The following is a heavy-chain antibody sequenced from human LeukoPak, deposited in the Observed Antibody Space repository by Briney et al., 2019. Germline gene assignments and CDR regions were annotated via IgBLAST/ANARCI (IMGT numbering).Heavy chain of an antibody. CDR2: INHSGST. Sequence: PSETLSLTCAVHGGSFSGYYWSWIRQPPGKGLEWIGEINHSGSTNYNPSLKSRVTISVDTSKNQFSLKLSSVTAADTAVYYCARYCSSTSCFSWYYGMDVWGKGTTVTVSS. CDR1: GGSFSGYY. D-gene: IGHD2-2*01. J-gene: IGHJ6*04. V-gene: IGHV4-34*01. CDR3: ARYCSSTSCFSWYYGMDV.